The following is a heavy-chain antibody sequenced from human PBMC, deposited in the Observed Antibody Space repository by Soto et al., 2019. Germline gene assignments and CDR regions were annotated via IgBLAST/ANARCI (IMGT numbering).Heavy chain of an antibody. D-gene: IGHD1-26*01. V-gene: IGHV4-59*01. Sequence: SETLSLTSTVSGDSITGSYWSWIRQPPGKTLEWIGYIYHSGTTTYNPSLKSRVSISVDTSKNQFSLRLTSVIAADTAVYYCARDMPYAAGSLAGCDYWGQGILVTVSS. CDR2: IYHSGTT. J-gene: IGHJ4*02. CDR1: GDSITGSY. CDR3: ARDMPYAAGSLAGCDY.